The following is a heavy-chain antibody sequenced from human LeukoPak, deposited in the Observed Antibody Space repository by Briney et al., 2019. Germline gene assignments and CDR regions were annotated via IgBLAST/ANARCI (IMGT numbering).Heavy chain of an antibody. Sequence: GGSLRLSCAASGFTFSSYGMHWVRQAPGKGLEWVAVIWYDGSNKYYADSVKGRFTISRDNSKNTLYLQMNSLRAEDTAVYYCATDSSGYLSDYWGQGTLVTVSS. V-gene: IGHV3-33*01. CDR1: GFTFSSYG. J-gene: IGHJ4*02. CDR2: IWYDGSNK. D-gene: IGHD3-22*01. CDR3: ATDSSGYLSDY.